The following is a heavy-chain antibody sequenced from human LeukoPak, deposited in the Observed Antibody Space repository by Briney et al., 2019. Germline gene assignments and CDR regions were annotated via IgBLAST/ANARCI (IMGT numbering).Heavy chain of an antibody. J-gene: IGHJ4*02. Sequence: SETLSLTCTVTGGSISSYYWSWLRQPPGKGLEWIGYIYYSGSTNYNPSLKGRVTISVDTSKNQFSLKLSSVTAADAPVYYCAIGRTAMVFDYWGQGTLVTVSS. CDR2: IYYSGST. D-gene: IGHD5-18*01. CDR1: GGSISSYY. CDR3: AIGRTAMVFDY. V-gene: IGHV4-59*01.